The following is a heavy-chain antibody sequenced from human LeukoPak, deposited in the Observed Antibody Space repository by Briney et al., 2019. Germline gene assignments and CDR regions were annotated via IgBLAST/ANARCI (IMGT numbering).Heavy chain of an antibody. CDR2: ISSSSSTI. CDR3: ARDTGQGTSAARPDY. Sequence: GGSLRLSCVASGFTSTDHPMNWVRQAPGKGLEWVSYISSSSSTIYYADPVKGRFTISRDNAKNSLYLQMNSLKDEDTAVYYCARDTGQGTSAARPDYWGQGTLVTVSS. J-gene: IGHJ4*02. D-gene: IGHD6-6*01. V-gene: IGHV3-48*02. CDR1: GFTSTDHP.